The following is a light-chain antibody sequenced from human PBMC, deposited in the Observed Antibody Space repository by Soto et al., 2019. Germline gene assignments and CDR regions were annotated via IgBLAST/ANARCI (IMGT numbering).Light chain of an antibody. CDR2: ATS. Sequence: IVLTQSPGTVSLSPGESATLSCRASQSISRSDLAWYQHRPGQSPRLLIYATSTRATGIPDRFTGGGSGTGFALTISRLEPEDSAVYYCQQYGPSPTFGQGNKVEIX. J-gene: IGKJ1*01. CDR3: QQYGPSPT. CDR1: QSISRSD. V-gene: IGKV3-20*01.